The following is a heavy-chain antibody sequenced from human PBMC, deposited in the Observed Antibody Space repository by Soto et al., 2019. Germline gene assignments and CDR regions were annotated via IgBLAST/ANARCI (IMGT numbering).Heavy chain of an antibody. Sequence: GESLKISCKGSGYSFTSYWIGWVRQMPGKGLEWMGIIYPGDSDTRYSPSFQGQVTISADKSISTAYLQWSSLKASDTAMYYCARHGPRRHFWSGYPSHDAFDIWGQGTMVTVSS. CDR1: GYSFTSYW. D-gene: IGHD3-3*01. J-gene: IGHJ3*02. CDR3: ARHGPRRHFWSGYPSHDAFDI. V-gene: IGHV5-51*01. CDR2: IYPGDSDT.